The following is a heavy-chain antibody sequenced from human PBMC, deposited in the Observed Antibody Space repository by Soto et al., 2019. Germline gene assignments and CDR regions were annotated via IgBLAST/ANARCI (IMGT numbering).Heavy chain of an antibody. CDR2: ISSSSYI. D-gene: IGHD2-15*01. V-gene: IGHV3-21*01. J-gene: IGHJ5*02. Sequence: GGSLRLSCAASGFTFSSYSMNWVRQAPGKGLEWVSSISSSSYIYYADSVKGRFTISRDNAKNSLYLQMNSLRAEDTAVYYCARDQIAATPFGFDPWGQGTLVTVSS. CDR1: GFTFSSYS. CDR3: ARDQIAATPFGFDP.